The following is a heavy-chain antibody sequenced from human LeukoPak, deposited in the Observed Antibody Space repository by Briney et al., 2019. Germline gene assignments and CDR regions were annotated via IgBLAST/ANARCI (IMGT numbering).Heavy chain of an antibody. Sequence: GRSLRLSCAASGFTFSSYGMHWVRQAPGKGLEWVAVISYDGSNKYYADSVKGRYTISRDNSKNTLYLQMNSLRAEDTAVYYCAKALSMDVWGQGTTVTVSS. CDR2: ISYDGSNK. CDR3: AKALSMDV. J-gene: IGHJ6*02. V-gene: IGHV3-30*18. CDR1: GFTFSSYG.